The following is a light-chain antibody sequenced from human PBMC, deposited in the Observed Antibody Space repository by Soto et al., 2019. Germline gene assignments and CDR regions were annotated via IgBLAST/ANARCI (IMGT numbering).Light chain of an antibody. CDR1: SSDVGGYNY. Sequence: QSALTQPPSASGSPGQSVTISCTGTSSDVGGYNYVSWYQQHPGKAPKLMIYEVSKRPSGVPDRFSGSKSGNTAFLTISGLQAEDEADYYCNSYTSSSAPYVFGTGTKVTVL. CDR3: NSYTSSSAPYV. CDR2: EVS. J-gene: IGLJ1*01. V-gene: IGLV2-8*01.